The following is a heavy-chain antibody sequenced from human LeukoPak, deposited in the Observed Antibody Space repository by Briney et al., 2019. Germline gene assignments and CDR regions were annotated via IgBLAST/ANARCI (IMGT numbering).Heavy chain of an antibody. J-gene: IGHJ4*02. D-gene: IGHD4-11*01. CDR3: TRMTTNDY. CDR1: GFTFSSYS. CDR2: ISSSSIHT. Sequence: GGSLRLSCAASGFTFSSYSMNWVRQAPGKGLEWISYISSSSIHTNYADSVKGRFTISRDNAKNSLYLQMNSLRAEDTAVYYCTRMTTNDYWGQGTLVTVSS. V-gene: IGHV3-21*05.